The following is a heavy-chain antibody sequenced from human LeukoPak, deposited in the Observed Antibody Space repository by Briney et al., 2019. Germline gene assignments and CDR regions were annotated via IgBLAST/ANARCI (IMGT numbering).Heavy chain of an antibody. CDR1: GFTFSSYG. CDR3: AKAQSYGGNPVDY. D-gene: IGHD4-23*01. CDR2: ISYDGSNK. Sequence: GRSLRLSCAASGFTFSSYGMHWVRQAPGKGLEWVAVISYDGSNKYYADSVKGRFTISRDNSKNTLYLQMNSLRAEDTAVYYCAKAQSYGGNPVDYWGQGTLVTVSS. J-gene: IGHJ4*02. V-gene: IGHV3-30*18.